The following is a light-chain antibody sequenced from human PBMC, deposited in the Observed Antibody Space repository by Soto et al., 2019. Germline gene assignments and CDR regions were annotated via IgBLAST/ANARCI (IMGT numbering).Light chain of an antibody. J-gene: IGKJ1*01. Sequence: DVHLTQSPSSLSASVGDRVTITCRASQFINHYLNWYQQRPGEAPKALIYEGSTLQSGVPSRFSGGGSGIDFTLTISSLQPEDVATYFCQQSYSDWTFGQGTKVEIK. CDR2: EGS. V-gene: IGKV1-39*01. CDR3: QQSYSDWT. CDR1: QFINHY.